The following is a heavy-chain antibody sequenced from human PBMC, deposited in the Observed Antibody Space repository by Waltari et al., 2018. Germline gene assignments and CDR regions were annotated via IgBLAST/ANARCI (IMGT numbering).Heavy chain of an antibody. CDR1: GFPFTNSW. V-gene: IGHV3-74*01. Sequence: EVQLLESGGGLVQPGGSLSLSCAASGFPFTNSWMPWVRQAPGKGLVWVSRVNGDGTHTVYADSVKGRFTISRDNAKNTLYLQMNSLRAEDTAVYYCARSPGMTTVSYWGQGTLVTVSS. J-gene: IGHJ4*02. CDR3: ARSPGMTTVSY. D-gene: IGHD4-17*01. CDR2: VNGDGTHT.